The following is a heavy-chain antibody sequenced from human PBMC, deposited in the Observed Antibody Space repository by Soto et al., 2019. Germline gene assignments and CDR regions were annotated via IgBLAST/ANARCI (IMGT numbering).Heavy chain of an antibody. J-gene: IGHJ4*02. CDR2: VYHSGST. V-gene: IGHV4-4*02. D-gene: IGHD1-1*01. CDR3: ARNSTSGTRFDY. CDR1: GGSISTSNG. Sequence: QVQLQESGPGLVKPSGTLSLTCAVSGGSISTSNGWSWLRQPPGKGLEWIGEVYHSGSTNYNPSFKSRVDMSVDKSKNQFSLKLNSVTAADTALYYCARNSTSGTRFDYWGQGSLVTVSS.